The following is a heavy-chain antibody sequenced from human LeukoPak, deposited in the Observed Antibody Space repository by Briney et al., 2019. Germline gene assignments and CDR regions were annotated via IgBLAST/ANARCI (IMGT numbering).Heavy chain of an antibody. V-gene: IGHV1-2*02. Sequence: ASVKLSCKASGYPFTGYYLHWVRQAPGQGLEWMGWINPNSGFTNYAQKFQGRVTMTRDTSISTAYMELSRLRSDDKAVYYCARLADCSSSSCRSFDYWGQGTLVTVSS. CDR2: INPNSGFT. D-gene: IGHD2-2*01. CDR3: ARLADCSSSSCRSFDY. CDR1: GYPFTGYY. J-gene: IGHJ4*02.